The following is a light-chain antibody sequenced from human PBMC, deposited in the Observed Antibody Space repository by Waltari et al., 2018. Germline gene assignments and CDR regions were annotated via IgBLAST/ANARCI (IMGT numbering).Light chain of an antibody. Sequence: XXVLTQPPXXXGTPGQRVXISCSGXXXXXXXNTVNXYQQLPGTAPTLLIYSNXXXPSGVPDRFSGSKXGXSASLXISGLQSXXXADYYCAXXDDSLNXXVFXGGTKLTVL. CDR2: SNX. J-gene: IGLJ2*01. CDR3: AXXDDSLNXXV. CDR1: XXXXXXNT. V-gene: IGLV1-44*01.